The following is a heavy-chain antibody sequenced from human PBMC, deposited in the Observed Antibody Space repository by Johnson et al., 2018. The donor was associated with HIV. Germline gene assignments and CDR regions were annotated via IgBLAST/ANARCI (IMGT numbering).Heavy chain of an antibody. V-gene: IGHV3-74*02. CDR1: GFTFSTNW. J-gene: IGHJ3*02. CDR2: INSDGSST. Sequence: VQLVESGGGVVQPGTSLRLSCVGSGFTFSTNWMHWVRQAPGKGLVWVSRINSDGSSTSYADSVKGRFTISRDNAKNTLYLQMGSLRAEDMAVYYCARASGEWDAFDIWGQGTVVTVSS. CDR3: ARASGEWDAFDI. D-gene: IGHD3-10*01.